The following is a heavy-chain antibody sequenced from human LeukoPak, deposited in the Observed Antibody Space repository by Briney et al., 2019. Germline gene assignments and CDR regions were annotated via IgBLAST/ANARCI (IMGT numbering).Heavy chain of an antibody. CDR1: GVTFSKYS. CDR3: AKNFPGIAAAVDY. J-gene: IGHJ4*02. D-gene: IGHD6-13*01. Sequence: GGSLRLSCATSGVTFSKYSMQWVRQAPGKGLEWVAFVRFDTSQIYYADSVKGRFTISRDNSKNTLYLQMNSLRAEDTAVYYCAKNFPGIAAAVDYWGQGTLVTVSS. CDR2: VRFDTSQI. V-gene: IGHV3-30*02.